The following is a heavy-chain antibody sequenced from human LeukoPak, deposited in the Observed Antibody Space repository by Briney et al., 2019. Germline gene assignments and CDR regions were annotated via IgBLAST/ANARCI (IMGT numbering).Heavy chain of an antibody. J-gene: IGHJ4*02. D-gene: IGHD2-2*01. V-gene: IGHV3-9*03. CDR1: GFTFDDYA. CDR2: ISWNSGSI. Sequence: GGSLRLXCAASGFTFDDYAMHWVRQAPGKGLEWVSGISWNSGSIGYADSVKGRFTISRDNAKNSLYLQMNSLRAEDMALYYCAKGGGAYCSSTSCSLFDYWGQGTLVTVSS. CDR3: AKGGGAYCSSTSCSLFDY.